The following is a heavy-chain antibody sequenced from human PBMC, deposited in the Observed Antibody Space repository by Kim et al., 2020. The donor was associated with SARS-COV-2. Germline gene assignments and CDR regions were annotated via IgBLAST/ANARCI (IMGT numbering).Heavy chain of an antibody. D-gene: IGHD6-13*01. CDR2: ISAYNGNT. CDR3: ASEQLVNNIFYYYYGMDV. Sequence: ASVKVSCKASGYTFTSYGISWVRQAPGQGLEWMGWISAYNGNTNYAQKLQGRVTMTTDTSTSTAYMELRSLRSDDTAVYYCASEQLVNNIFYYYYGMDVWGQGTTVTVSS. J-gene: IGHJ6*02. CDR1: GYTFTSYG. V-gene: IGHV1-18*01.